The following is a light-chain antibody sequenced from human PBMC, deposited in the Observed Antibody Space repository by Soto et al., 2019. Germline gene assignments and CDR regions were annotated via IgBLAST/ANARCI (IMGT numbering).Light chain of an antibody. CDR2: DVT. J-gene: IGLJ2*01. V-gene: IGLV2-14*01. CDR1: SSDVGGYNY. Sequence: QSALTQPASVSGSPGQSITISCTGTSSDVGGYNYVSWYQQYPGKAPKLIIYDVTSRPSGVSNRFSGSKSGNTASLTISGLQAEDEAYYYCSSYSISNTPFFGGGTKLTVL. CDR3: SSYSISNTPF.